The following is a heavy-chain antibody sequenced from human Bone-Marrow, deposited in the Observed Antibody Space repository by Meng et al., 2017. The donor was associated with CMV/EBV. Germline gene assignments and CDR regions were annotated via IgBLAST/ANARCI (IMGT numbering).Heavy chain of an antibody. D-gene: IGHD2-2*01. Sequence: SETLSLTCAVYGGSFSGYYWSWIRQPPGKGLEWIGEINHSGSTNYNPSLKSRVTISVDTSKNQFSLKLSSVTAADTAVYYCARVRGMRYCSSTSCRVWAYYYGMDVWGQGTTVTVSS. V-gene: IGHV4-34*01. CDR2: INHSGST. CDR3: ARVRGMRYCSSTSCRVWAYYYGMDV. CDR1: GGSFSGYY. J-gene: IGHJ6*02.